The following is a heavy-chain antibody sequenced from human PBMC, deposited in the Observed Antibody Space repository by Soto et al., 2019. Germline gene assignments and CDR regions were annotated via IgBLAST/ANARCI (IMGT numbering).Heavy chain of an antibody. Sequence: GGSLRLSCAASGFTFSSYWMHWVRQAPGKGLVWVSRINSDGSSTSYADSVKGRFTISRDNAKNTLYLQMNSLRAEDTAVYYCARQWTNYDILTGYFQYYFDYWGQGTLVTVSS. D-gene: IGHD3-9*01. V-gene: IGHV3-74*01. CDR3: ARQWTNYDILTGYFQYYFDY. J-gene: IGHJ4*02. CDR2: INSDGSST. CDR1: GFTFSSYW.